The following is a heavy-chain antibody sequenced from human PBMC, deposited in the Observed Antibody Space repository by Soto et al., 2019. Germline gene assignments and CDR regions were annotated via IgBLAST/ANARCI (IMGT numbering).Heavy chain of an antibody. J-gene: IGHJ6*02. V-gene: IGHV3-23*01. D-gene: IGHD6-6*01. CDR2: ITGTGGKT. CDR1: GFTFSGYA. CDR3: AKDLHTSSSERRYYFGMDV. Sequence: PGGSLRLSCAASGFTFSGYAMRWVRQAPGKGLEWVSTITGTGGKTYYAGSVKGRFTISRDNSKNTMYLQINSLTAEDTAVYYCAKDLHTSSSERRYYFGMDVWGQGTTVTVSS.